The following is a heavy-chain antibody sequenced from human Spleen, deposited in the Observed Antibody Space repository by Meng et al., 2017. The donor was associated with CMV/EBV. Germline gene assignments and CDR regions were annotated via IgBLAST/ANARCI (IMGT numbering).Heavy chain of an antibody. J-gene: IGHJ6*02. V-gene: IGHV3-9*01. D-gene: IGHD6-13*01. CDR2: ITWNSGGI. CDR1: GITFDDYA. CDR3: ARDLGVMAADPYYYGMDV. Sequence: SLKISCAVSGITFDDYAMHWVRQAPGKGLEWVAGITWNSGGIGYADSVKGRFTISRDNAKNSLYLQMNSLRAEDTAVYYCARDLGVMAADPYYYGMDVWGQGTTVTVSS.